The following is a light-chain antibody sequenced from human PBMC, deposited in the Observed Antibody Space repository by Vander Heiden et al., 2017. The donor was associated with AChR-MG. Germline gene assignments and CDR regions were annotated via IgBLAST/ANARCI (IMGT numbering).Light chain of an antibody. CDR1: QSVSSN. CDR2: GAS. J-gene: IGKJ2*01. CDR3: QQYNNWPYT. V-gene: IGKV3-15*01. Sequence: EIVMTQSPATLSVSPGERATLSCRASQSVSSNLAWYQQKPGQAPRLLIDGASTRATGSPARFSGSGSGTEFTLTISSLQSEDFAVYYWQQYNNWPYTFGQGTKLEIK.